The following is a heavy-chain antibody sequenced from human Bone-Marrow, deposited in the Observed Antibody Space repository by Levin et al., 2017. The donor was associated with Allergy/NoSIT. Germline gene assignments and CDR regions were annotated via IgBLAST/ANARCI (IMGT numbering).Heavy chain of an antibody. Sequence: SETLSLTCTVSGVSISSGDYYWSWIRQPPGKGLEWIGYIYYSGSTSYNPSLKSRLSMSVDTSKNQLSLKLSSVTAADTAVYYCARRIYGDYRWDHWGQGTLVTVSS. CDR3: ARRIYGDYRWDH. V-gene: IGHV4-30-4*01. CDR2: IYYSGST. D-gene: IGHD4-17*01. CDR1: GVSISSGDYY. J-gene: IGHJ4*02.